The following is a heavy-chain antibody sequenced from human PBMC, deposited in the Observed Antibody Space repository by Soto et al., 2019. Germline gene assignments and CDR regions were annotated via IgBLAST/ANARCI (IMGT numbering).Heavy chain of an antibody. D-gene: IGHD2-2*01. CDR1: GFTFSSYT. Sequence: EVQLVESGGGLVKPGGSLRVSCAASGFTFSSYTMHWVCQAPGKGLEWVSSISSGGDYIYYADSVKGRFTISRDNAKNSLYLQMNSLRAEDTAVYYCARDVMPKMGWFDPWGQGTLVTVSS. CDR2: ISSGGDYI. J-gene: IGHJ5*02. V-gene: IGHV3-21*01. CDR3: ARDVMPKMGWFDP.